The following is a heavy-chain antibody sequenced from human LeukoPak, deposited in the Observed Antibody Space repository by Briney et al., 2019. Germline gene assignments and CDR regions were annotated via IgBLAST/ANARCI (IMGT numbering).Heavy chain of an antibody. J-gene: IGHJ4*02. CDR3: ASSDTAMVTSLDY. CDR1: GGTFSSYA. Sequence: GASVKVSCKASGGTFSSYAISWVRQAPGQGLEWMGGIIPIFGTANYAQKFQGRVTITADKSTSTAYMELSSLRSEDTAVYYCASSDTAMVTSLDYWGQGTLVTVSS. D-gene: IGHD5-18*01. CDR2: IIPIFGTA. V-gene: IGHV1-69*06.